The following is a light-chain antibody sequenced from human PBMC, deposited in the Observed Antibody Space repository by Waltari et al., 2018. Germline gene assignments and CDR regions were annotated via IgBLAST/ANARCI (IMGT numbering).Light chain of an antibody. J-gene: IGKJ1*01. CDR1: QSVLISHNNNKNY. Sequence: DIVVTQSPVSLAVSLGVRAPIHCHSSQSVLISHNNNKNYLAWYQQKPGQPPKLLIYWASSRASGVPDRFSGSGSGTDFTLTISSLQADDVALYYCQQYFTTPWAFGQGTKVEIK. CDR3: QQYFTTPWA. V-gene: IGKV4-1*01. CDR2: WAS.